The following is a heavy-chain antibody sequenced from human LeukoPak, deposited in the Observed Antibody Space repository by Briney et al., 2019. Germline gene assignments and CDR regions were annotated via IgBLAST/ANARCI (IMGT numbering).Heavy chain of an antibody. CDR1: GFTFSSYT. CDR2: IGTSSTTI. CDR3: ARFAAGGSYYYYMDV. V-gene: IGHV3-48*01. Sequence: GSLRLSCAASGFTFSSYTMNWVRQPPGQGLEWVSNIGTSSTTIYYADSVKGRFTISRDNAKNSLYLQMNSLRADDTAVYYCARFAAGGSYYYYMDVWGKGTTVTVSS. J-gene: IGHJ6*03. D-gene: IGHD6-25*01.